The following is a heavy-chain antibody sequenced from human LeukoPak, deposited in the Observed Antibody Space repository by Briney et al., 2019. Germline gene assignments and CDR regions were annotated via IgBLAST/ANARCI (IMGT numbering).Heavy chain of an antibody. J-gene: IGHJ3*02. D-gene: IGHD2-15*01. CDR3: AKPTMGYCSGGSCHSYAFDI. CDR1: GFTFSSYA. V-gene: IGHV3-23*01. Sequence: GGSLRLSCAASGFTFSSYAMSWVRQAPGEGLEWVSAISGSGGSTYYADSVKGRFTISRDNSKNTLYLQMNSLRAEDTAVYYCAKPTMGYCSGGSCHSYAFDIWGQGTMVTVSS. CDR2: ISGSGGST.